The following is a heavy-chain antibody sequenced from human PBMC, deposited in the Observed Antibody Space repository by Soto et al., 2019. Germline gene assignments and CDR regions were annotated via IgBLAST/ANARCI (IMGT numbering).Heavy chain of an antibody. CDR2: ISSSSYI. Sequence: GGSLRLSCAASGFTLSSYSMNWVRQAPGKGLEWVSSISSSSYIYYADSVKGRFTISRDNAKNSLYLQMNSLRAEDTAVYYCARGIVVVLDAFDIWGQDTMITVSS. CDR3: ARGIVVVLDAFDI. CDR1: GFTLSSYS. J-gene: IGHJ3*02. D-gene: IGHD2-21*01. V-gene: IGHV3-21*01.